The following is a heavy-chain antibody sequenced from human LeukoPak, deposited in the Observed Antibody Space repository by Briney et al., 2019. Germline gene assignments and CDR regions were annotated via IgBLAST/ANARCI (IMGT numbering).Heavy chain of an antibody. Sequence: ASVKVSCKPSGYTFTSYGISWVRQAPGQGLEWMGWISAYNGNTNYAQKLQGRVTMTTDTSTSTAYMELRSLRSDDTAVYYCARAGHCSSTSCYGYWGQGTLVTVSS. CDR1: GYTFTSYG. CDR3: ARAGHCSSTSCYGY. V-gene: IGHV1-18*01. CDR2: ISAYNGNT. D-gene: IGHD2-2*01. J-gene: IGHJ4*02.